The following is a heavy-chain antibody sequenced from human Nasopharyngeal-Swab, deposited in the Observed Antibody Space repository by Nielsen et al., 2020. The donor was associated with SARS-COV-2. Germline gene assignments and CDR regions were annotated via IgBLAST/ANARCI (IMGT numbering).Heavy chain of an antibody. J-gene: IGHJ4*02. D-gene: IGHD2/OR15-2a*01. CDR3: AKDLRGPYFF. CDR1: GYSFRTNG. CDR2: IVGSGDISGSGGNT. V-gene: IGHV3-23*01. Sequence: GESLKISCVASGYSFRTNGMSWVRQAPGKGLERVAAIVGSGDISGSGGNTYYADSVKGRFTISRDNSKNTLSLQMNSLRAEDTAVYYCAKDLRGPYFFWGQGTLVTVSS.